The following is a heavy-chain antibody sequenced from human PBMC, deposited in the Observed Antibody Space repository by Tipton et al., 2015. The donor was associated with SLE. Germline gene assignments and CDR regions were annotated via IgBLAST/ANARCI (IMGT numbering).Heavy chain of an antibody. V-gene: IGHV4-61*08. D-gene: IGHD3-3*01. CDR2: IYYSGST. CDR1: GGSISSGDYY. J-gene: IGHJ3*02. Sequence: TLSLTCTVSGGSISSGDYYWSWIRQPPGKGLEWIGYIYYSGSTNYNPSLKSRVTISVDTSKNQFSLKLSSVTAADTAVYYCARGGITIFGVVTLGAFDIWGQGTMVTVSS. CDR3: ARGGITIFGVVTLGAFDI.